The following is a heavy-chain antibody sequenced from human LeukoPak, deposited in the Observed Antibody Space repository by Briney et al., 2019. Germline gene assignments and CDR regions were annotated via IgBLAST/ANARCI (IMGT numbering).Heavy chain of an antibody. J-gene: IGHJ6*02. CDR1: GGSISSGDYY. V-gene: IGHV4-30-4*01. Sequence: SETLSLTCTVSGGSISSGDYYWSWIRQPPGKGLEWIGYIYYSGSTYYNPSLKSRVTISVDMSKNQFSLKLSSVTAADTAVYYCATHSSDYGMDVWGQGTTVTVSS. D-gene: IGHD2-15*01. CDR3: ATHSSDYGMDV. CDR2: IYYSGST.